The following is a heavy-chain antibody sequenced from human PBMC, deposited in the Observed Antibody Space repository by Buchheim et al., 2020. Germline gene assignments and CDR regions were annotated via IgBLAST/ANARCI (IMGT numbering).Heavy chain of an antibody. Sequence: QVHLQQWGAGLLKPSETLSLTCSAYGGSFNGYYWGWIRQPPGKGLEWIGEVNHSGSTNYNPSLKSRVTISVDTSKNQFSLKLSSVTAADTAVYYCARDKGRIAARLGFDYWGQGTL. J-gene: IGHJ4*02. V-gene: IGHV4-34*01. D-gene: IGHD6-6*01. CDR2: VNHSGST. CDR1: GGSFNGYY. CDR3: ARDKGRIAARLGFDY.